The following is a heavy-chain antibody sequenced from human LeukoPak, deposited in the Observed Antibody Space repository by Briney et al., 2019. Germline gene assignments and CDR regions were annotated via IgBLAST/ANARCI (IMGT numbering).Heavy chain of an antibody. CDR1: DFVFSDYY. CDR2: ISSSSSYI. CDR3: ARGVPYYDILTGHDAFDI. Sequence: GGSLRLSCAASDFVFSDYYMSWVRQAPGKGLEWVSSISSSSSYIYYANSVKGRFTISRDNAKNSLYLQMNSLRAEDTAVYYWARGVPYYDILTGHDAFDIWGQGTMVTVSS. D-gene: IGHD3-9*01. J-gene: IGHJ3*02. V-gene: IGHV3-11*06.